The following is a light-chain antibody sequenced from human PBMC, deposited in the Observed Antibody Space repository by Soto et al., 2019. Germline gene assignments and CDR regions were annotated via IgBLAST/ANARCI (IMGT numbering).Light chain of an antibody. CDR1: SSNFASDF. CDR3: GTWDSGLSPVV. Sequence: QSVLTQPPSVSAAPGQTVTISCSAGSSNFASDFVAWYQQLPGAAPRLLIYDTNKRPSGIPDRFSGSKSGTSATLDITGLQTGDEADYYCGTWDSGLSPVVFGGGTKLTVL. J-gene: IGLJ2*01. CDR2: DTN. V-gene: IGLV1-51*01.